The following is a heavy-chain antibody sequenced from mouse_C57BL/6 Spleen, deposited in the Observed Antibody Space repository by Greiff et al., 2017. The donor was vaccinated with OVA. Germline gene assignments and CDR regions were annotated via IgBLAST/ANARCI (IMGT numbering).Heavy chain of an antibody. J-gene: IGHJ1*03. V-gene: IGHV1-15*01. CDR3: TVQYYGSSYSYWYFDV. CDR2: IDPETGGT. D-gene: IGHD1-1*01. Sequence: QVQLKESGAELVRPGASVTLSCKASGYTFTDYEMHWVKQTPVHGLEWIGAIDPETGGTAYNQKFKGKAILTADKSSSTAYMELRSLTSEDSAVYYCTVQYYGSSYSYWYFDVWGTGTTVTVSS. CDR1: GYTFTDYE.